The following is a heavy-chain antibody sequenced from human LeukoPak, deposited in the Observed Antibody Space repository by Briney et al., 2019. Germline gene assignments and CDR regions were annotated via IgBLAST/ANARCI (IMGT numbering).Heavy chain of an antibody. D-gene: IGHD4-17*01. Sequence: SETLSLTCTVSGGSISSGGYSWSWIRQHPGKGLEWIGYIYYSGSTYYNPSLKSRVTISVDTSKNQFSLKLSSVTAADTAVYYCARDTGDYVGTTLGYWGQGTLVTVSS. CDR1: GGSISSGGYS. J-gene: IGHJ4*02. CDR3: ARDTGDYVGTTLGY. CDR2: IYYSGST. V-gene: IGHV4-31*03.